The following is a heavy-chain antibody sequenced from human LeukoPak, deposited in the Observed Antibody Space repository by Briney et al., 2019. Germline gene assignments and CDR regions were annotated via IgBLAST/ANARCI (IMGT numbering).Heavy chain of an antibody. J-gene: IGHJ4*02. CDR3: ARDHNWGFDY. D-gene: IGHD7-27*01. CDR2: ISSTGVI. V-gene: IGHV3-69-1*01. CDR1: GFTFSDYP. Sequence: GGSLRLSCAASGFTFSDYPMNWVRRTPGKGLEWVSYISSTGVIYYADSVRGRFSISRDNAMNSVYMQMNSLRAEDTALYYCARDHNWGFDYWGRGTLATVSS.